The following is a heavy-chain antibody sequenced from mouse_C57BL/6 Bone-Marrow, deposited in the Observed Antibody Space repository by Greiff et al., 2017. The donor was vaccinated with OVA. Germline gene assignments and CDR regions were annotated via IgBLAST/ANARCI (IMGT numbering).Heavy chain of an antibody. V-gene: IGHV1-64*01. Sequence: QVQLQQPGAELVKPGASVKLSCKASGYTFTSYWMHWVKQSPGQGLEWIGMIHPNSGSTNYNEKFKSKATLTVDKSSSTAYMQLSSLTSEDSAVYYCARSTSMITRAWFAYWGQGTLVTVSA. CDR3: ARSTSMITRAWFAY. D-gene: IGHD2-4*01. CDR1: GYTFTSYW. J-gene: IGHJ3*01. CDR2: IHPNSGST.